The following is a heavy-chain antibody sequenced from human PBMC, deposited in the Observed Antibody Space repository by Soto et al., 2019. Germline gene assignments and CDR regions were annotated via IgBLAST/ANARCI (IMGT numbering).Heavy chain of an antibody. CDR3: AKKIPKDTVMIPRAKDFYGMDV. CDR2: ISGSGITT. Sequence: EVQLLESGGGLVQPGGSLRLSCAASGFTFSSYAMSWVRQAPGKGLEWVSGISGSGITTHYTDSVKGRFTVSRDNSKNTLHLQMDSLRAEDTAVYYCAKKIPKDTVMIPRAKDFYGMDVWGQGATVTVSS. J-gene: IGHJ6*02. CDR1: GFTFSSYA. V-gene: IGHV3-23*01. D-gene: IGHD5-18*01.